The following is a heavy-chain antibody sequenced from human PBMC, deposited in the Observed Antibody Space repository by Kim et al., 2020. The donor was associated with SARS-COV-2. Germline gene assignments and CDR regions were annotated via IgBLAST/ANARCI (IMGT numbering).Heavy chain of an antibody. D-gene: IGHD1-26*01. CDR2: ISGSGGST. CDR1: GFTFSSYA. CDR3: AKAGKGATGVGNAFDI. J-gene: IGHJ3*02. Sequence: GGSLRLSCAASGFTFSSYAMSWVRQAPGKGLEWVSAISGSGGSTYYADSVKGRFTISRDNSKNTLYLQMNSLRAEDTAVYYCAKAGKGATGVGNAFDIWGQGTMVTVSS. V-gene: IGHV3-23*01.